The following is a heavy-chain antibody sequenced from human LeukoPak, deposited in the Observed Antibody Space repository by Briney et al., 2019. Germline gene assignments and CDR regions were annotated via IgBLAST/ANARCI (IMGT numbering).Heavy chain of an antibody. CDR3: ARVFDALSAEYDYVWGSYRFFDH. Sequence: SQTLSLTCTVSGGSINSDDYYWPWLRQPPGKGLEWIGYIYNSGSTYYNPSLKSRVIISVDTSKNQFSLKLSSVTAADTAVYYCARVFDALSAEYDYVWGSYRFFDHWGQGTLVTVSS. D-gene: IGHD3-16*02. J-gene: IGHJ4*02. CDR1: GGSINSDDYY. CDR2: IYNSGST. V-gene: IGHV4-30-4*01.